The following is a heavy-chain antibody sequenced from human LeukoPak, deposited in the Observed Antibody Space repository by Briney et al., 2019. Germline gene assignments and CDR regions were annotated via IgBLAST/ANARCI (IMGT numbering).Heavy chain of an antibody. V-gene: IGHV1-18*01. Sequence: ASVKVSCKASGYTFTSYGISWVRQAPGQGLEWMGWISAYNGSTNYAQKLQGRVTMTTDTSTSTAYVELRSLRSDDTAVYYCARVAVGWLTDYWGQGTLVTVSS. CDR1: GYTFTSYG. J-gene: IGHJ4*02. CDR3: ARVAVGWLTDY. D-gene: IGHD4/OR15-4a*01. CDR2: ISAYNGST.